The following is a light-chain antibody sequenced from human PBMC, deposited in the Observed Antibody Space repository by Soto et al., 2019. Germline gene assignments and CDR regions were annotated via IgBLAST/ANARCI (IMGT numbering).Light chain of an antibody. CDR2: GAS. Sequence: EIVLTQSPASLSVSPGERATLSCRASQSIAISLAWYQQKPGLAPRLLIYGASTRATGIPARFSGSGSGTAFTLPINGLQSEDFAVYYCHQYNDWWTFGQGTKVEIK. V-gene: IGKV3-15*01. CDR3: HQYNDWWT. J-gene: IGKJ1*01. CDR1: QSIAIS.